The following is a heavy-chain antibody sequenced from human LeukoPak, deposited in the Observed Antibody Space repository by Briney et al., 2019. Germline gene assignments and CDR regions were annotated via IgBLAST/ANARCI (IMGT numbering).Heavy chain of an antibody. J-gene: IGHJ6*02. CDR2: IYSDGNT. CDR3: ARFGGWGGATVGLDV. Sequence: GGSLRLSCAASGFTVTDNYMNWVRQAPGKGLDWVSVIYSDGNTFYADSVKGRFTISRHNSKNILYLQMNSLRADDTAVYYCARFGGWGGATVGLDVWGQGTTVTVSS. CDR1: GFTVTDNY. V-gene: IGHV3-53*04. D-gene: IGHD1-26*01.